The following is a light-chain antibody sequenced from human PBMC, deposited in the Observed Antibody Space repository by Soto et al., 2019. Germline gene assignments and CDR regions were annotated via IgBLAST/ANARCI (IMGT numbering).Light chain of an antibody. J-gene: IGKJ1*01. V-gene: IGKV1-5*03. CDR1: QSISSW. Sequence: DIQMTQSPSTLSASVGDRVTITCRASQSISSWLAWYQQKPGKAPKLLIYKASSLQSGVPSRFSGSGSGTEFTLTISSLQPDDVATYYCQQYSNYFWTFGQGTKVEIK. CDR3: QQYSNYFWT. CDR2: KAS.